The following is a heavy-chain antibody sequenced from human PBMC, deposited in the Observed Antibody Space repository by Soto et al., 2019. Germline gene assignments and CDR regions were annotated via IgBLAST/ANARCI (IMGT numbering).Heavy chain of an antibody. J-gene: IGHJ4*02. CDR2: ISYDGRNI. CDR3: ARDITYGDSYFDY. CDR1: GFTFSSYG. D-gene: IGHD4-17*01. Sequence: GGSLRLSCAASGFTFSSYGMHWVRQAPGKGLEWVAVISYDGRNIYYIDAVKGRFTISGDSSKSRMYLQMNSLRAEDTAVYYCARDITYGDSYFDYWGQGTLVTVSS. V-gene: IGHV3-30*13.